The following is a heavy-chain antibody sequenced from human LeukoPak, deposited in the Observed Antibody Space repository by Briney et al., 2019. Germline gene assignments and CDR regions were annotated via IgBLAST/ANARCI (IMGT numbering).Heavy chain of an antibody. V-gene: IGHV1-2*02. CDR1: GYTFTGYY. D-gene: IGHD5-24*01. CDR2: INPNSGGT. J-gene: IGHJ3*02. CDR3: ALLGKMAKDAFDI. Sequence: ASVKVSCKASGYTFTGYYMHWVRQAPGQGLEWMGWINPNSGGTNYAQKFQGRVTMTRDTSISTAYMELNRLRSDDTAVYYCALLGKMAKDAFDIWGQGTMVTVSS.